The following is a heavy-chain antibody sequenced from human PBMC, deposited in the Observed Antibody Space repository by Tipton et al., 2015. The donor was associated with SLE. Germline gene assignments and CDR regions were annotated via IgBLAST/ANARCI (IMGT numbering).Heavy chain of an antibody. D-gene: IGHD5-24*01. CDR1: GFTFTDYA. CDR3: AGGQSLDY. J-gene: IGHJ4*02. Sequence: SLRLSCAVSGFTFTDYAMSWVRQAPGKGLEWVSAATDGGSGTAYADSVRGRFTVSRDNSKNTLYLQMDSLRAEDTALYYCAGGQSLDYWGQGTLVTVSS. V-gene: IGHV3-23*01. CDR2: ATDGGSGT.